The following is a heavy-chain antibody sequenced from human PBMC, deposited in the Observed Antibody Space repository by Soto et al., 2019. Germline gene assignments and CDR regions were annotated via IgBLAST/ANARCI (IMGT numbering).Heavy chain of an antibody. J-gene: IGHJ4*02. V-gene: IGHV1-24*01. CDR1: GYSLTELS. Sequence: QVQLVQSGAEVKKPGASVKVSCKVSGYSLTELSIHWVRQAPGKGLEWMGGFYPEDGKTIYARKFQGRVTMTEDTSTDTAYMELSSLRSEDTAVYYCATITLYFDWLSYYWGQGTLVTVSP. CDR3: ATITLYFDWLSYY. CDR2: FYPEDGKT. D-gene: IGHD3-9*01.